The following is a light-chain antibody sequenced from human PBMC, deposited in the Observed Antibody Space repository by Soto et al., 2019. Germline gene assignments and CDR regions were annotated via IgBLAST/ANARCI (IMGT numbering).Light chain of an antibody. CDR1: QSISSW. J-gene: IGKJ1*01. V-gene: IGKV1-5*01. CDR2: DAS. CDR3: QQYNSYSPRLT. Sequence: DIQMTQSPSSLSASVGDRVTITCRASQSISSWLAWYQQKPGKAPKLLIYDASSLESGVPSRFSGSGSGTEFTLTISSLQPDDFATYYCQQYNSYSPRLTFGQGTKVEIK.